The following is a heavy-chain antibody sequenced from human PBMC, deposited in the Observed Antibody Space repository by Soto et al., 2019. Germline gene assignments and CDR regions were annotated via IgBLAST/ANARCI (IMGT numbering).Heavy chain of an antibody. CDR2: IYPDDSDT. V-gene: IGHV5-51*01. J-gene: IGHJ5*02. CDR3: ARHWPQQPLDP. D-gene: IGHD6-13*01. CDR1: GYSFTSYW. Sequence: PGESLKISCKGSGYSFTSYWIVWVRQMPGEGLEWMGIIYPDDSDTRYNPSLQGNVTISADQSISTAYLQWSSLTASDTAMYYCARHWPQQPLDPWGQGTLVTVSS.